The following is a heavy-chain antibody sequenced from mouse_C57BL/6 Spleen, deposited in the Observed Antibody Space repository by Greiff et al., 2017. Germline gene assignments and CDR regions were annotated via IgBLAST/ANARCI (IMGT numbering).Heavy chain of an antibody. J-gene: IGHJ4*01. D-gene: IGHD2-4*01. CDR2: IYPGDGDT. Sequence: VKLVESGAELVKPGASVKISCKASGYAFSSYWMNWVKQRPGKGLEWIGQIYPGDGDTNYNGKFKGKATLTADKSSSTAYMQLRSLTSEDSAVYFCARRYDYGYARDYWVQGTSVTVSS. CDR1: GYAFSSYW. CDR3: ARRYDYGYARDY. V-gene: IGHV1-80*01.